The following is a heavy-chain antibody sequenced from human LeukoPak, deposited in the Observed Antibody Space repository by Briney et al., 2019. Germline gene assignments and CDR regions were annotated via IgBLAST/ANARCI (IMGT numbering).Heavy chain of an antibody. J-gene: IGHJ5*02. CDR1: GYTFTSYD. CDR2: MNPNSGNT. D-gene: IGHD6-19*01. CDR3: ARGSSSGWYSWFDP. V-gene: IGHV1-8*03. Sequence: ASVKVSYKASGYTFTSYDINWVRQATGQGLEWMGWMNPNSGNTGYAQKFQGRVTITRNTSISTAYMELSSLRSEDTAVYYCARGSSSGWYSWFDPWGQGTLVTVSS.